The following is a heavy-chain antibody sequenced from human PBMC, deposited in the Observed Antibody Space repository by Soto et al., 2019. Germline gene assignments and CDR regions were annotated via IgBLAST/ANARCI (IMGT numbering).Heavy chain of an antibody. CDR2: ISSSSSYI. J-gene: IGHJ4*02. CDR1: GFTFSSYS. D-gene: IGHD4-17*01. V-gene: IGHV3-21*01. CDR3: ERNYGQLDY. Sequence: EVQLVESGGGLVKPGGSLRLSCAASGFTFSSYSMNWVRQAPGKGLEWVSSISSSSSYIYYADSVKGRFTISRDNAKNSLYLQMNSLRAEYTAEYSCERNYGQLDYWGQGTLVTVSS.